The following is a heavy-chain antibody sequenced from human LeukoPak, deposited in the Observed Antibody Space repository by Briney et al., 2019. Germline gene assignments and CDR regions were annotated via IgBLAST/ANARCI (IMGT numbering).Heavy chain of an antibody. D-gene: IGHD5-24*01. Sequence: PGGSLRLSCEASGFTFSVNWMSWVRQPPGKGLEWVASINPDGSQKLNVDSVKGRFTISRDNTKSSLYLQMNSLGAGDTAMYYCAKLLGTATTYDSWGRGTRVTVSS. CDR3: AKLLGTATTYDS. CDR1: GFTFSVNW. CDR2: INPDGSQK. V-gene: IGHV3-7*01. J-gene: IGHJ4*02.